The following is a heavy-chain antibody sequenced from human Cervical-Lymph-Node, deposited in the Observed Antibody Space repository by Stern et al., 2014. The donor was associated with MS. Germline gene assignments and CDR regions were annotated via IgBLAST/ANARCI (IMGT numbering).Heavy chain of an antibody. J-gene: IGHJ4*02. CDR1: GYTFTSNG. CDR2: GSTYSGNT. CDR3: AREKGTGSYPFDY. Sequence: VQLVESGAEVKKPGASVRVSCKASGYTFTSNGITWVRQAPGQGLEWMGWGSTYSGNTNYGKKFQGRVTMTTDTSTNTAYMELRSLRSDDTAVYYCAREKGTGSYPFDYWGQGTLVTVSS. V-gene: IGHV1-18*01. D-gene: IGHD1-26*01.